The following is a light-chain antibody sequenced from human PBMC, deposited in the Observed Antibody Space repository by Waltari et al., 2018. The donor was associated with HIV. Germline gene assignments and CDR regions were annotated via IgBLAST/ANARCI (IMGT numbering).Light chain of an antibody. CDR1: TSDVGGYNY. Sequence: QSGLTQPASVSGSPGQPLTISCPGTTSDVGGYNYFSWYQQHPGKAPKLIIYEVSNRPSGVSNRFSGSKSGNTASLTISGLQPEDETDYYCSSFSSSSTPYVFGTGTKVTVL. CDR3: SSFSSSSTPYV. J-gene: IGLJ1*01. CDR2: EVS. V-gene: IGLV2-14*01.